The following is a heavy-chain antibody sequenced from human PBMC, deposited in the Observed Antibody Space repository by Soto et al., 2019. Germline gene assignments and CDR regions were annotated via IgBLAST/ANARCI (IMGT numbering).Heavy chain of an antibody. Sequence: GASVKVSCKASGYTFTSYGISWVRQAPGQGLEWMGWISAYNGNTNYAQKLQGRVTMTTDTSTSTAYMELRSLRSDDTAVYYCARDRPRAYCGGDCYSDYWGQGTLVTVSS. D-gene: IGHD2-21*02. CDR3: ARDRPRAYCGGDCYSDY. CDR1: GYTFTSYG. V-gene: IGHV1-18*01. J-gene: IGHJ4*02. CDR2: ISAYNGNT.